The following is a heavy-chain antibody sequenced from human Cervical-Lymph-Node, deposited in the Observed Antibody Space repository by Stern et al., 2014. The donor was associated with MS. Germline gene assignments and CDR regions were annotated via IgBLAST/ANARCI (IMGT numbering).Heavy chain of an antibody. V-gene: IGHV3-30*18. CDR2: ISYDGSNK. D-gene: IGHD4-17*01. J-gene: IGHJ4*02. CDR3: AKAPDYGDYTNYFDY. CDR1: GFTFSSYG. Sequence: VQLLESGGGVVQPGRSLRLSCAASGFTFSSYGMHWVRQAPGKGLEWVAVISYDGSNKYYADSVKGRFTISRDNSKNTLYLQMNSLRAEDTAVYYCAKAPDYGDYTNYFDYWGQGTLVTVSS.